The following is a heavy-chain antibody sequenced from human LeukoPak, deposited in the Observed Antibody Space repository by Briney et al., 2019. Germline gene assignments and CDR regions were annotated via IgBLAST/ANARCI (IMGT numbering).Heavy chain of an antibody. CDR2: IYYSGRT. V-gene: IGHV4-39*01. D-gene: IGHD3-22*01. Sequence: PSETLSLTCSVSGDSVSRSDSYWDWIRQPPGKGLEWIGTIYYSGRTYYSPSLKSRVTMSVDPSNNQFSLNLRSVTAADTAVYYCAKRRYYDGSGYLEWGQGTLLSVSS. CDR3: AKRRYYDGSGYLE. J-gene: IGHJ1*01. CDR1: GDSVSRSDSY.